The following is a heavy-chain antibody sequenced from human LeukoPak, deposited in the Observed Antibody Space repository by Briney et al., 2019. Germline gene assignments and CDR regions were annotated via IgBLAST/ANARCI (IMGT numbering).Heavy chain of an antibody. V-gene: IGHV3-13*01. CDR2: IGTIGDT. Sequence: PGGSLRLSCAASGFTFSSYDMHWVRQVAGKGLEWVSSIGTIGDTFYPGPVKGRFTISRENAKNSLYLQMNSLRAGDTAVYYCARATVIGTVPVPGFLDVWGKGTTVTVSS. D-gene: IGHD6-19*01. J-gene: IGHJ6*04. CDR3: ARATVIGTVPVPGFLDV. CDR1: GFTFSSYD.